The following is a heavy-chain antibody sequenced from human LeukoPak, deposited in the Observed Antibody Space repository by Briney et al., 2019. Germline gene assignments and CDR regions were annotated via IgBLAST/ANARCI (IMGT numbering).Heavy chain of an antibody. J-gene: IGHJ4*02. CDR2: ISMSSSTI. V-gene: IGHV3-48*04. D-gene: IGHD6-19*01. Sequence: GGSLRLSCVTSGFTFSNYNMNWVRQAPGRGLEWVSYISMSSSTIYYADSVKGRFTISRDNANNSLYLHMDSLRAEDTAVYYCARGAYSSGWAYFDHWGQGTLVTVSS. CDR3: ARGAYSSGWAYFDH. CDR1: GFTFSNYN.